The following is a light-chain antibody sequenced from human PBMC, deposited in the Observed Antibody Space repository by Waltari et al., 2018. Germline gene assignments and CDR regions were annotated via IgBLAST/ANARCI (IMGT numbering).Light chain of an antibody. CDR1: QSVSRH. CDR2: DAS. CDR3: QQRSTWPSLT. Sequence: EIVLTQSPATLSLSPGESVTLSCRASQSVSRHLAWYQQRPGQAPRLLIYDASNRAPGSPARFSGSGSGTDFTLTISSLEPEDFAVYYCQQRSTWPSLTFGGGTKVGIK. J-gene: IGKJ4*01. V-gene: IGKV3-11*01.